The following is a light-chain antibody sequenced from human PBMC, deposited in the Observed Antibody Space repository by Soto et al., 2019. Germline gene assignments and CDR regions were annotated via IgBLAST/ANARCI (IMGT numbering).Light chain of an antibody. J-gene: IGKJ2*01. Sequence: IVLTQSPGTLSLSPGERATLSCRASQSISSNYVAWYQQKPGQAPRLLIYGASSRATGVPDRFSGSGSGTDFTLTISRLEPEDFAVYYCQQYGRSGYTFGQGTKLEIK. CDR3: QQYGRSGYT. CDR1: QSISSNY. V-gene: IGKV3-20*01. CDR2: GAS.